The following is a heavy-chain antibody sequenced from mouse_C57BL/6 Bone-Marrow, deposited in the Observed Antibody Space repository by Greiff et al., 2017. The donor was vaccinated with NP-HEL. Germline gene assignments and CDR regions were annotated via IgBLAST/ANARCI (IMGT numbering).Heavy chain of an antibody. CDR2: ISSGSSTI. V-gene: IGHV5-17*01. CDR1: GFTFSDYG. J-gene: IGHJ3*01. CDR3: ARNYYGSSYASAY. D-gene: IGHD1-1*01. Sequence: EVKVVESGGGLVKPGGSLKLSCAASGFTFSDYGMHWVRQSPEKGLEWVAYISSGSSTIYYADTVKGRFTISRDNAKNTLFLQMTSLRSEDTAMYYCARNYYGSSYASAYWGQGTLVTVSA.